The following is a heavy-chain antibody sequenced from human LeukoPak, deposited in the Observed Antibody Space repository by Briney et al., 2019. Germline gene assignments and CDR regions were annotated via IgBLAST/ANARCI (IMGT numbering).Heavy chain of an antibody. CDR2: ISSSSSTI. CDR3: ARPPPLSYDSSEDY. V-gene: IGHV3-48*01. J-gene: IGHJ4*02. D-gene: IGHD3-22*01. CDR1: GFTFSSYS. Sequence: GGSLRLSCAASGFTFSSYSMNWVRQAPGKGLEWVSYISSSSSTIYYADSVKGRFTISRDNAKNSLYLQMNSLRAEDTAVYYCARPPPLSYDSSEDYWGQGTLVTVSS.